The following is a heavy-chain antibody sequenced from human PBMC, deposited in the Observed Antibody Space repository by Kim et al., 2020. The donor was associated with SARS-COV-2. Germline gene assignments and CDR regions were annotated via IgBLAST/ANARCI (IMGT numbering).Heavy chain of an antibody. CDR1: GFTFDDFA. J-gene: IGHJ4*02. Sequence: GGSLRLSCVASGFTFDDFAMHWVRQAPGKGLEWVAGISLNSAVIGYADTVKGRFTISRDNAKNSLYLQMNSLRPEDKALYYCTNDSGYGDFTFDYWGQGTLVTVSS. CDR3: TNDSGYGDFTFDY. CDR2: ISLNSAVI. V-gene: IGHV3-9*01. D-gene: IGHD4-17*01.